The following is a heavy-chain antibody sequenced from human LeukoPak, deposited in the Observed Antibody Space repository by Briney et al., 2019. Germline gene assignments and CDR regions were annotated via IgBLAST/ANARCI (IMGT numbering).Heavy chain of an antibody. V-gene: IGHV6-1*01. Sequence: SQTLSLTCAISGDSVSSTSAAWNSIRQSPTRGLEWLGRTYYRSKWFSEYAVSVKSRISINPDTSKNQFSLQLKSVTPDDTAVYYCARTNGYLDYWGQGTLVTVPS. CDR1: GDSVSSTSAA. D-gene: IGHD5-24*01. J-gene: IGHJ4*02. CDR3: ARTNGYLDY. CDR2: TYYRSKWFS.